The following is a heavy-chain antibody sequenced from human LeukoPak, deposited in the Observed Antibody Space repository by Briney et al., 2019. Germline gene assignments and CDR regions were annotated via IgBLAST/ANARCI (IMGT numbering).Heavy chain of an antibody. D-gene: IGHD3-3*01. Sequence: PGGSLRLSCTASGVTLSSYAMSWARQAPGKGLEWVSGISSSGSGGNTYYADSVKGRFTISRDSSKNTLFLHMNTLRAEDTAIYYCARELLGVVGTNTVDVWGQGTTVAVSS. V-gene: IGHV3-23*01. CDR2: ISSSGSGGNT. J-gene: IGHJ6*02. CDR3: ARELLGVVGTNTVDV. CDR1: GVTLSSYA.